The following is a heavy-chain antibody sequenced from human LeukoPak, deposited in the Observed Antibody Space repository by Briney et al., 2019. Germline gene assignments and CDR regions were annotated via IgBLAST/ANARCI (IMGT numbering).Heavy chain of an antibody. J-gene: IGHJ4*02. CDR1: GGSISSYY. D-gene: IGHD3-10*01. CDR2: IYYSGST. V-gene: IGHV4-59*01. CDR3: AMAGGSGTYYVDY. Sequence: SESLSLTCTVSGGSISSYYWSWIRQPPGKGLEWIGYIYYSGSTNYNPSLKSRVTISLDTSKNQFSLKLSSVTAADTAVYYCAMAGGSGTYYVDYWGQRTLVTVSS.